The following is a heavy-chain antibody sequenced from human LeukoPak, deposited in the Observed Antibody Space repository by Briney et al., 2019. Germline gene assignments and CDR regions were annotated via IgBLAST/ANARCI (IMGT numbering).Heavy chain of an antibody. V-gene: IGHV3-21*01. CDR1: GFTFSSYS. J-gene: IGHJ3*02. CDR3: AREYCSGGSCYNDAFDI. CDR2: ISSSSSYI. D-gene: IGHD2-15*01. Sequence: PGGSLRLSCVASGFTFSSYSMNWVRQAPGKGLEWVSSISSSSSYIYYADSVKGRFTISRDNAKNSLYLQMNSLRAEDTAVYYCAREYCSGGSCYNDAFDIWGQGTMVTVSS.